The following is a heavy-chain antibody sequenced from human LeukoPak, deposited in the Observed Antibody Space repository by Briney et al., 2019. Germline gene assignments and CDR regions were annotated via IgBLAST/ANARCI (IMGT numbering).Heavy chain of an antibody. J-gene: IGHJ4*02. D-gene: IGHD7-27*01. Sequence: GASVKVSCKASGYTFTGYYMHWVRQAPGQGLEWMGWINPNSDGTNYAQKFQGRVTMTRDTSISTAYMELSRLRSDDTAVYYCARDPRSVTGRGVPKNPRYFDYWGQGTLVTVSS. CDR3: ARDPRSVTGRGVPKNPRYFDY. CDR2: INPNSDGT. CDR1: GYTFTGYY. V-gene: IGHV1-2*02.